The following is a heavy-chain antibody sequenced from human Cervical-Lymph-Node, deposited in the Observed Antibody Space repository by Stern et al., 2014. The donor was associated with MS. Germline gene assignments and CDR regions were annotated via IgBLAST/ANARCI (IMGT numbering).Heavy chain of an antibody. D-gene: IGHD1-26*01. J-gene: IGHJ5*02. CDR1: GFGFNYYA. CDR3: ARDLTRPVGPSKEP. V-gene: IGHV3-30*04. CDR2: ISDDGRNT. Sequence: QVQLGQSGGGVVQPGRSLRLSCAASGFGFNYYAMHWIRQAPGKGLEWLAFISDDGRNTYYADSVKGRFTISRDNYKNTLYLQMNSLGGDDTAVYYCARDLTRPVGPSKEPWGQGTLVTVSS.